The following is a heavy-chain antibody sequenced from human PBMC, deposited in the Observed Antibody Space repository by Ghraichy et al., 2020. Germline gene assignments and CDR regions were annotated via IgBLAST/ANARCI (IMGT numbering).Heavy chain of an antibody. D-gene: IGHD2-15*01. CDR1: GGSISSGDYY. V-gene: IGHV4-30-4*01. CDR2: IYYSGST. CDR3: ARGKYCSGGSCSQYYYYYYYMDV. J-gene: IGHJ6*03. Sequence: SETLSLTCTVSGGSISSGDYYWSWIRQPPGKGLEWIGYIYYSGSTYYNPSLKSRVTISVDTSKNQFSLKLSSVTAADTAVYYCARGKYCSGGSCSQYYYYYYYMDVWGKGTTVTVSS.